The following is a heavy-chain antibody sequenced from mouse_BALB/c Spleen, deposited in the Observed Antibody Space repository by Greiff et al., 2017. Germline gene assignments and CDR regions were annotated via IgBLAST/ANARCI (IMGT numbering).Heavy chain of an antibody. CDR1: GFTFSSFG. D-gene: IGHD1-1*01. J-gene: IGHJ2*01. V-gene: IGHV5-17*02. CDR2: ISSGSSTI. Sequence: EVQVVESGGGLVQPGGSRKLSCAASGFTFSSFGMHWVRQAPEKGLEWVAYISSGSSTIYYADTVKGRFTISRDNPKNTLFLQMTSLRSEDTAMYYCARGLYGSSYAYYFDYWGQGTTLTVSS. CDR3: ARGLYGSSYAYYFDY.